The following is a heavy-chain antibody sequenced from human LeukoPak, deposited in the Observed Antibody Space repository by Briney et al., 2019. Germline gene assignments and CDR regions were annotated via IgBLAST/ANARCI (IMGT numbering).Heavy chain of an antibody. CDR2: ISDRGST. Sequence: SETLSLTCTVSGGSISSGVYYWSWIRQHPGKGLEWVGYISDRGSTYYNPSLKSRVTVSVDTSKSQFSLKVSSVTAADTAVYYCARKVVYYDSSGYSCDAFDIWGQGTMVTVSS. J-gene: IGHJ3*02. V-gene: IGHV4-31*03. CDR1: GGSISSGVYY. CDR3: ARKVVYYDSSGYSCDAFDI. D-gene: IGHD3-22*01.